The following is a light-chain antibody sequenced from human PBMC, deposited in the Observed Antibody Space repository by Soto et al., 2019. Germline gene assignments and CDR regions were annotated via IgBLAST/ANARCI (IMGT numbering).Light chain of an antibody. CDR3: QHPKWA. J-gene: IGKJ1*01. CDR2: AAS. Sequence: IQLTQSPSSLSASVGDRVTITCRASQAISGYVAWYQQRPGRAPQLLIYAASALQTGVPSRFSGSGSGTDFTLTITSLQPEDFGTYYCQHPKWAFGQGTTVEI. V-gene: IGKV1-9*01. CDR1: QAISGY.